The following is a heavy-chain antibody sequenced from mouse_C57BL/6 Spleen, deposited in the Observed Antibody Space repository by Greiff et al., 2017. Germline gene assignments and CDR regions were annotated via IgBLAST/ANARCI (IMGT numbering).Heavy chain of an antibody. CDR2: IDPETGGT. Sequence: QVQLQQSGAELVRPGASVTLSCKASGYTFTDYEMHWVKQTPVHGLEWIGAIDPETGGTAYNQKFKGKAILTADKSSSTAYMELRSLTSEDSAVYYCTRKALYAPSGGFAYWGQGTLVTVSA. CDR3: TRKALYAPSGGFAY. J-gene: IGHJ3*01. D-gene: IGHD2-3*01. V-gene: IGHV1-15*01. CDR1: GYTFTDYE.